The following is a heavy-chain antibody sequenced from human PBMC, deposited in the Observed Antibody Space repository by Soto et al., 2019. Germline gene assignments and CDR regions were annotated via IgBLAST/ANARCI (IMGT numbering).Heavy chain of an antibody. J-gene: IGHJ4*02. D-gene: IGHD6-13*01. Sequence: SETLSLTCAVSGGSISSGDYSWSWIRQPPGKGLEWIGYIYHSGSTNYNPSLKSRVTISVDKSKNQFSLKLSSVPAADTALFSCARVTSSWSGAPFACGGKGTLVPVSP. CDR3: ARVTSSWSGAPFAC. CDR1: GGSISSGDYS. V-gene: IGHV4-30-2*01. CDR2: IYHSGST.